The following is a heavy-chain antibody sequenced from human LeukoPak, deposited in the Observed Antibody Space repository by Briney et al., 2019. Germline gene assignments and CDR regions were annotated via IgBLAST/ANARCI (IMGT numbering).Heavy chain of an antibody. CDR3: ARGVKGSSWYYDWFDP. CDR1: GYTFTNYG. Sequence: GSVRVSCKASGYTFTNYGMNWVRQAPGQGLEWMGGMNPNRGNTGYAQKLQGRVTMTRTISISTAYMELSSLTSEDTAVYYCARGVKGSSWYYDWFDPWGQGTLVTVSS. V-gene: IGHV1-8*01. J-gene: IGHJ5*02. CDR2: MNPNRGNT. D-gene: IGHD6-13*01.